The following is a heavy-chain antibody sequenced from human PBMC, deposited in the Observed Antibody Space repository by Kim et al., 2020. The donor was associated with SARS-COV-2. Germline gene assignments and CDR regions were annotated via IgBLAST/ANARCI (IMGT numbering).Heavy chain of an antibody. J-gene: IGHJ6*01. D-gene: IGHD6-13*01. Sequence: GGSLRLSCAASGFTFSSYAMHWVRQAPGKGLEWVAVISYDGSNKYYADSVKGRFTISRDNSKNTLYLQMNSLRAEDTAVYDCARVGYSSSWYSFEYYYY. CDR1: GFTFSSYA. CDR2: ISYDGSNK. V-gene: IGHV3-30*04. CDR3: ARVGYSSSWYSFEYYYY.